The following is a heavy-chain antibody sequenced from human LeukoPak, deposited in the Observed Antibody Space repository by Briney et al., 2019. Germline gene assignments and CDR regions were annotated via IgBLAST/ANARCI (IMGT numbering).Heavy chain of an antibody. CDR3: ARARSYGFGF. V-gene: IGHV3-21*01. CDR1: GFTFSIYS. CDR2: ISSSSSYI. Sequence: GRTLRRFCAPSGFTFSIYSMTWALQPPPKGRHCVSSISSSSSYIYYADSVKGRFTISRDNDKNSLYLQMNRLRAEDTAVYYCARARSYGFGFWGQGTLVTVSS. J-gene: IGHJ4*02. D-gene: IGHD5-18*01.